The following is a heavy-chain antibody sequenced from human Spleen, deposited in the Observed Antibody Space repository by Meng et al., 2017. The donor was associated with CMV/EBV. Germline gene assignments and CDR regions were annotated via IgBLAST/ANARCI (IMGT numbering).Heavy chain of an antibody. CDR2: IYYSGST. Sequence: SETLSLTCTVSGGSISSYYWSWIRQSPGKGLEWIGYIYYSGSTNYNPSLKSRVTISVDTSKNQLSLKLSSVTAADTAVYYCARDGSGRYYYGSGSDAFDIWGQGTMVTVSS. J-gene: IGHJ3*02. CDR1: GGSISSYY. CDR3: ARDGSGRYYYGSGSDAFDI. D-gene: IGHD3-10*01. V-gene: IGHV4-59*01.